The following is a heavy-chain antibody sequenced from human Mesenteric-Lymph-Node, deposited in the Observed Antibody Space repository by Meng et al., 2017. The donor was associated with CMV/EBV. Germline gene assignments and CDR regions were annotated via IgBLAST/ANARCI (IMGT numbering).Heavy chain of an antibody. CDR2: INHSGST. J-gene: IGHJ5*02. Sequence: SFSGYYWSWIRQRPGKGLEWIGEINHSGSTNYNPSLKSRVTISVDTSKNQFSLKLSSVTAADTAVYYCAREGGYCSSTSCSLGWFDPWGQGTLVTVSS. V-gene: IGHV4-34*01. CDR3: AREGGYCSSTSCSLGWFDP. CDR1: SFSGYY. D-gene: IGHD2-2*01.